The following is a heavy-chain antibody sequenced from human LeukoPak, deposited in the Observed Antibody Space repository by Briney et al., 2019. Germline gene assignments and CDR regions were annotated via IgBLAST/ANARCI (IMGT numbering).Heavy chain of an antibody. J-gene: IGHJ4*02. V-gene: IGHV4-61*08. CDR1: GGSISSGGYY. D-gene: IGHD2-15*01. CDR3: ARWFCSGGSCRGAVDY. CDR2: IYYTGRT. Sequence: PSETLSLTCTVSGGSISSGGYYWTWIRQPPGKGLEWIGYIYYTGRTNYNPSLKSRVDISLDTSKNQFSLQLNSVTAADTAVYYCARWFCSGGSCRGAVDYWGQGTLVTVSS.